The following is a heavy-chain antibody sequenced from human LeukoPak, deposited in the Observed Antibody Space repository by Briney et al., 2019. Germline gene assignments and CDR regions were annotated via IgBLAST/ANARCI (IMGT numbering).Heavy chain of an antibody. D-gene: IGHD6-13*01. CDR1: GFTFSSYG. CDR2: IWYDGSNK. J-gene: IGHJ4*02. Sequence: PGGSLRLSCAASGFTFSSYGMHWVRQAPGKGLEWVAVIWYDGSNKYYADSVKGRFTISRDNSKNTLYLQMNSLRAEDTAVYYCAKTHSSSWYSSDYWGQGTLVTVSS. CDR3: AKTHSSSWYSSDY. V-gene: IGHV3-30*02.